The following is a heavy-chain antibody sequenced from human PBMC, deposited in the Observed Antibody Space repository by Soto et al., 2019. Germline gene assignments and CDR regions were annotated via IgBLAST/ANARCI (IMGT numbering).Heavy chain of an antibody. D-gene: IGHD6-13*01. Sequence: QVQLVQSGPEVKKPGSSVKVSCKASGGTFSSYAISWVRQAPGQGLEWMGGIIPIFGTANNAQKFQDRVRITADEPTCTADMEVSILRSEDTAVYFWARDGAYSSSQYGMDACGPGTTVTVSS. CDR3: ARDGAYSSSQYGMDA. V-gene: IGHV1-69*01. CDR1: GGTFSSYA. CDR2: IIPIFGTA. J-gene: IGHJ6*01.